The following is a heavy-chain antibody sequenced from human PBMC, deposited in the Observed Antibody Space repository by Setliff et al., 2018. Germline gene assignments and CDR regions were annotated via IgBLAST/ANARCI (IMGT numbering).Heavy chain of an antibody. J-gene: IGHJ4*02. D-gene: IGHD5-18*01. V-gene: IGHV3-30-3*01. Sequence: LRLSCAASGFTFSSYAMHWVRQAPGKGLEWVAVISYDGSNKYYADSVRGRFTISRDNSKNTLYLQMNSLRAEDTAVYYCARDFLIRGYSYGTDYWGQGTLVTVSS. CDR2: ISYDGSNK. CDR3: ARDFLIRGYSYGTDY. CDR1: GFTFSSYA.